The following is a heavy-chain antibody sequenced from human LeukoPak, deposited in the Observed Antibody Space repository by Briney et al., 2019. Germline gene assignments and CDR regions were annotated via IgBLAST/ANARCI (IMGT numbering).Heavy chain of an antibody. CDR3: AREGYRSYPYYYYGMDV. D-gene: IGHD5-24*01. Sequence: SVKVSCKASGGTFSSYAISWARQAPGQGLEWMGGIIPIFGTANYAQKFQGRVTITADESTSTAYMELSSLRSEDTAVYYCAREGYRSYPYYYYGMDVWGQGTTVTVSS. J-gene: IGHJ6*02. V-gene: IGHV1-69*13. CDR1: GGTFSSYA. CDR2: IIPIFGTA.